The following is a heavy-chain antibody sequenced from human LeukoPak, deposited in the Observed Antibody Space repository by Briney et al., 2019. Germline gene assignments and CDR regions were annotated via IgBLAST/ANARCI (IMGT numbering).Heavy chain of an antibody. CDR2: IRGDSTET. CDR1: GFTFSSYS. CDR3: ARGHFGVVLDY. D-gene: IGHD3-3*01. Sequence: PGGSLRLSCAGSGFTFSSYSMIWVRQAPGKGLEWVSSIRGDSTETRHADSLMGRFTISRDNAKKSLYLQMNSLRAEDTAVYYCARGHFGVVLDYWGQGTLVTVSS. V-gene: IGHV3-21*01. J-gene: IGHJ4*02.